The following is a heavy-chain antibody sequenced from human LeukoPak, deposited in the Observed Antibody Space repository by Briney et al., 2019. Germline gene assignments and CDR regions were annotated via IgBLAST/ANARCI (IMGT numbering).Heavy chain of an antibody. CDR1: GYTFTSYA. J-gene: IGHJ4*02. CDR2: INAGNGNT. Sequence: ASVTVSCTASGYTFTSYAMHWVRQAPGQRLEWMGWINAGNGNTKYSQKFQGRVTITRDTSASTAYMELSSLRSEDTAVYYCARDRIGVVISTSFDYWGQGTLVTVSS. V-gene: IGHV1-3*01. CDR3: ARDRIGVVISTSFDY. D-gene: IGHD3-22*01.